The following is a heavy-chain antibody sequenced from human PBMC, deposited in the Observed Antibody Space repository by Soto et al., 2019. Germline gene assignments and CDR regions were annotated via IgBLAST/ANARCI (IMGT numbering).Heavy chain of an antibody. J-gene: IGHJ6*02. CDR1: GYTFTSYY. V-gene: IGHV1-2*04. CDR3: ARSGPRGSYYYYYYGMDV. CDR2: INPNSGGT. D-gene: IGHD1-26*01. Sequence: QVQLVQSGAEVKKPGASVKVSCKASGYTFTSYYMHWVRQAPGQGLEWMGWINPNSGGTNYAQKFQGWVTMTRDTSISTAYMELSRLRSDDTAVYYCARSGPRGSYYYYYYGMDVWGQGTTVTVSS.